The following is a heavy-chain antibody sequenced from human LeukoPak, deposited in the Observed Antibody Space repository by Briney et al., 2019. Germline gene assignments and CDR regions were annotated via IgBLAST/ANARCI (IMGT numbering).Heavy chain of an antibody. D-gene: IGHD2-2*01. Sequence: SETLSLTCAVYGGSFSGYYWSWIRQPPGKGLEWIGEINHSGSTNYNPSLKSRVTISVDTSKNQFSLKLSSVTAADTAVYYCARVGCSSTSCYGWFDPWGQGTLVTVSS. CDR3: ARVGCSSTSCYGWFDP. V-gene: IGHV4-34*01. CDR2: INHSGST. CDR1: GGSFSGYY. J-gene: IGHJ5*02.